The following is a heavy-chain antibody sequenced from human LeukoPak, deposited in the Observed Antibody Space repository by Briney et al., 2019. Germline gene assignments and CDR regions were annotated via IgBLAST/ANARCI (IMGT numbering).Heavy chain of an antibody. Sequence: SSETLSLTCAVYGGSFSGYYWSWICQPPGKGLEWIGEINHSGSTNYNPSLKSRVTISVDTSKNQFSLKLSSVTAADTAVYYCASRRRGYSYGYLVYWGQGTLVTVSS. CDR3: ASRRRGYSYGYLVY. D-gene: IGHD5-18*01. CDR2: INHSGST. CDR1: GGSFSGYY. J-gene: IGHJ4*02. V-gene: IGHV4-34*01.